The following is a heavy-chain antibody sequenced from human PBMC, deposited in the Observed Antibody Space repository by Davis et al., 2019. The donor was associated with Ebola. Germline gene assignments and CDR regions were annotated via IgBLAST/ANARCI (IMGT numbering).Heavy chain of an antibody. J-gene: IGHJ4*02. CDR1: GYGITSGFF. CDR2: VFHTGTT. V-gene: IGHV4-38-2*01. Sequence: PSETLSLTCAVSGYGITSGFFWGWIRQPPGKGLQWIGSVFHTGTTTYNHSLSNRLSISLDVSKNHFSLKLISMTAADTAMYYCARGLLSGYNYWGQGALVTVAS. D-gene: IGHD3-3*01. CDR3: ARGLLSGYNY.